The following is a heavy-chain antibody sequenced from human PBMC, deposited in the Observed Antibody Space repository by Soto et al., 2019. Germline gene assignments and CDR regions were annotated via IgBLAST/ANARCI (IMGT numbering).Heavy chain of an antibody. D-gene: IGHD3-10*01. Sequence: QVQLVQSGAEVKKPGASVKVSCKASGYTFTNHDINWVRQVPGQGLEWMGWMIPESGRTGYAQKFQGRVTMTRNTSTSTAYMELSSLRNDDTAVYYCARGDQFGFGVDYWGQVTLVTVSS. CDR3: ARGDQFGFGVDY. J-gene: IGHJ4*02. V-gene: IGHV1-8*01. CDR1: GYTFTNHD. CDR2: MIPESGRT.